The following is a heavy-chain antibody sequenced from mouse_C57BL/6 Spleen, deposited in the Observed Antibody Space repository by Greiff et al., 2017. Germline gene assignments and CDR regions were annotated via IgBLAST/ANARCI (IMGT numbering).Heavy chain of an antibody. CDR1: GYTFTSYW. V-gene: IGHV1-55*01. D-gene: IGHD1-1*01. Sequence: QVQLQQPGAELVKPGASVKMSCKASGYTFTSYWITWVKQRPGQGLEWIGDIYPGSGSTNYNEKFKSKATLTVDTSSSTAYMQLSSLTSEDSAVYYCARYGSSELGPESFYYAMDYWGQGTSVTVSS. J-gene: IGHJ4*01. CDR3: ARYGSSELGPESFYYAMDY. CDR2: IYPGSGST.